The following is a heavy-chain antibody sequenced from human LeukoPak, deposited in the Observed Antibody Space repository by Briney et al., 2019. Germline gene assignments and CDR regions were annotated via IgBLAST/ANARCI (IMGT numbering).Heavy chain of an antibody. Sequence: GESLKISCKGSGYSFTTYWIGWVRQMPGKGLEWVSTISGSGGSTYYADSVKGRFTISRDSSKNTLYLQMNSLRAEDTAIYYCAKLLVPTRLFDAFDIWGQGTMVTVSS. CDR1: GYSFTTYW. CDR2: ISGSGGST. J-gene: IGHJ3*02. CDR3: AKLLVPTRLFDAFDI. V-gene: IGHV3-23*01. D-gene: IGHD2-8*02.